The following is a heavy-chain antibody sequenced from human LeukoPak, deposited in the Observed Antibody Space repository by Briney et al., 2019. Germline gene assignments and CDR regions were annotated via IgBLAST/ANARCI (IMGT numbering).Heavy chain of an antibody. CDR2: IYFHGSS. D-gene: IGHD3-3*01. CDR1: GVSIASKSYY. Sequence: SETLSLTCNVSGVSIASKSYYWTWIRQRPGEGLEWIGYIYFHGSSHYNPSLKGRLDLSVDSSRNQFSLDLRSVTAADSAVYFCARDQDRSGYFDYWGQGVLVTVTS. CDR3: ARDQDRSGYFDY. J-gene: IGHJ4*02. V-gene: IGHV4-31*03.